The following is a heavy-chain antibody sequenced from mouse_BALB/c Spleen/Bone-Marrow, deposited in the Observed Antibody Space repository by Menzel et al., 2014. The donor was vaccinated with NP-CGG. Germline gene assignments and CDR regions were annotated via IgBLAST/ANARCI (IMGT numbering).Heavy chain of an antibody. D-gene: IGHD2-10*02. CDR1: GFTFSDFY. J-gene: IGHJ3*01. CDR3: ARDVGYGNYFVY. CDR2: SRNKAKYYTT. V-gene: IGHV7-1*02. Sequence: EVQLVESGAGLVQPGDSLRLSCATSGFTFSDFYMEWVRQPPGKRLEWIAASRNKAKYYTTEYSASVKGRFIVSRDTSQSVLYLQMNALRAENTAIYYCARDVGYGNYFVYWGQGTLVTVSA.